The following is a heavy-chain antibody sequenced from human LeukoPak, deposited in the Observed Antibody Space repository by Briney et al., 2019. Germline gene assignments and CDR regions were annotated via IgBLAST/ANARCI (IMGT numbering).Heavy chain of an antibody. CDR1: VGSISSYY. J-gene: IGHJ6*02. V-gene: IGHV4-4*07. CDR3: ARVGYGMDV. CDR2: IYTSGST. Sequence: SRTRSLTCTAPVGSISSYYWSWTRQPAGKGLEWIGRIYTSGSTNYNPSLKSRVTMSVDTSKNQFSLKLSSVTAADTAVYYCARVGYGMDVWGQGTTVTVPS.